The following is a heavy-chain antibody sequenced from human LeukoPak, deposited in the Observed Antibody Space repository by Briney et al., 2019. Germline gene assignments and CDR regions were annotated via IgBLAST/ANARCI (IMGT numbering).Heavy chain of an antibody. J-gene: IGHJ6*03. CDR2: INPNSGGT. CDR3: ARSASGRYCSSTSCYVGSDNYYYYMDV. V-gene: IGHV1-2*02. CDR1: GYTFTGYY. D-gene: IGHD2-2*01. Sequence: RRASVKVSCKASGYTFTGYYMHWVRQAPGQGLEWMGWINPNSGGTNYAQKFQGRVTMTRDMSTSTVYMELSSLRSEDTAVYYCARSASGRYCSSTSCYVGSDNYYYYMDVWGKGTTVTVSS.